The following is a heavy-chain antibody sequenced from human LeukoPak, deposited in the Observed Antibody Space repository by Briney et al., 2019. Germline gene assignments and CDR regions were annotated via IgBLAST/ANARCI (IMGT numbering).Heavy chain of an antibody. J-gene: IGHJ4*02. D-gene: IGHD3-3*01. V-gene: IGHV1-69*13. CDR2: IIPIFGTA. CDR1: GGTFSSYA. Sequence: SVKVSCKASGGTFSSYAISWVRQAPGQGLEWMGGIIPIFGTANYAQKFQGRVTITADESTSTAYMELSSLRSEDTAVYYCAIPGYDFWSGYYTHFDYWGQGTLVTVSS. CDR3: AIPGYDFWSGYYTHFDY.